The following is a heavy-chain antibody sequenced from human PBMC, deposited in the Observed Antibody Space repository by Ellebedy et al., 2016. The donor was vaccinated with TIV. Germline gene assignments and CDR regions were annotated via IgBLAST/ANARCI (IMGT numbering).Heavy chain of an antibody. J-gene: IGHJ6*02. CDR2: IRYEGNDK. Sequence: PGGSLRLSCAASGFTLTSYGMPWVRQAPGKGLEWVAVIRYEGNDKYYAESVKGRFSISRDNSKNTLYLQMNSLRAEYTAVYYCARDGPETYPDYYYAMDVWGQGTTVTVSS. CDR3: ARDGPETYPDYYYAMDV. V-gene: IGHV3-33*01. D-gene: IGHD3-16*01. CDR1: GFTLTSYG.